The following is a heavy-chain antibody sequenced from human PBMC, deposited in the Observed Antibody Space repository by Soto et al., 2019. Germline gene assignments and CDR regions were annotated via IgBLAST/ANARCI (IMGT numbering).Heavy chain of an antibody. CDR2: ISGSGDST. D-gene: IGHD6-19*01. Sequence: GESRRLSCAASGFTFRSYAMSWVRQAPGKGLEWVSAISGSGDSTYYADSVKGRFSISRDNSKNTLFLQMNSLKADDTAVFSCALPTGLEVTGPDYWGEGTLVTVSS. J-gene: IGHJ4*02. CDR1: GFTFRSYA. CDR3: ALPTGLEVTGPDY. V-gene: IGHV3-23*01.